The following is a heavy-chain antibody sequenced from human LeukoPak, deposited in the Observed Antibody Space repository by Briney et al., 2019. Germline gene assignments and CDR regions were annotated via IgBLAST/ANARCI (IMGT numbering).Heavy chain of an antibody. J-gene: IGHJ4*02. CDR2: IWYDGSNK. CDR1: GFTFSSYG. D-gene: IGHD3-10*01. CDR3: ARGYGSGNDFDY. V-gene: IGHV3-33*01. Sequence: GGSLRLSCAASGFTFSSYGMHWVRQAPGKGLEWVAVIWYDGSNKYYADSVKGRSTISRDNSKNTLYLQMNSLRAEDTAVYYCARGYGSGNDFDYWGQGTLVTVSS.